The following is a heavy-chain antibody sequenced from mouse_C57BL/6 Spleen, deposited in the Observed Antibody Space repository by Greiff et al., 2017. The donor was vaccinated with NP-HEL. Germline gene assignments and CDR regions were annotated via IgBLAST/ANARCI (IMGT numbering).Heavy chain of an antibody. J-gene: IGHJ2*01. V-gene: IGHV1-52*01. CDR2: IDPSDSAT. Sequence: QVQLQQPGAELVRPGSSVKLSCKASGYTFTSYWMHWVKQRPIQGLEWIGNIDPSDSATHYNQKFKDKATLTVDKSSSTAYMQLSSLTSEDSAVYYCARGISYYGTLDYWGQGTTLTVSS. CDR1: GYTFTSYW. CDR3: ARGISYYGTLDY. D-gene: IGHD1-1*01.